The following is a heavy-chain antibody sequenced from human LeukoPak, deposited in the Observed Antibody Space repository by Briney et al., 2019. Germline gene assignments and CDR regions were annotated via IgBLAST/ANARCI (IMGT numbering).Heavy chain of an antibody. CDR1: GFTFSSFG. CDR2: ISSTGGTA. V-gene: IGHV3-23*01. J-gene: IGHJ4*02. D-gene: IGHD4-23*01. CDR3: ARDYGGSSPFDY. Sequence: GGSLRLSCAASGFTFSSFGMSWVRQAPGKGLEWVSAISSTGGTAYYADSVKGRFTISRDNAKNSLYLQMNSLRAEDTAVYYCARDYGGSSPFDYWGQGTLFTVSS.